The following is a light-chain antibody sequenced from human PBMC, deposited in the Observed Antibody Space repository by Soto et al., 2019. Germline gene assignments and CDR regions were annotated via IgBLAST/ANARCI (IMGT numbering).Light chain of an antibody. Sequence: DIQRTQSPSSLSASVGDRVTMACLASQGIRTDLGWYQQKPGKAPKRLIYSASSLQSGVPSRFSGSGSGTEFTLTISSLQPEDFATYYCLQSYSTPLTFGGGTKVDIK. J-gene: IGKJ4*01. V-gene: IGKV1-17*01. CDR1: QGIRTD. CDR2: SAS. CDR3: LQSYSTPLT.